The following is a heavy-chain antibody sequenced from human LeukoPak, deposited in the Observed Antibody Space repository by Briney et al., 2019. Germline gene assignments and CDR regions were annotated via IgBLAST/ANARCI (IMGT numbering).Heavy chain of an antibody. CDR3: AREINYYDYVWGSYRLFDY. Sequence: SETLSLTCAVYSRSFSGYYWRWIRQPPGKGLEWIGEINHSGSTNYNKSLRRRVTISVDTSQNNFSLKLSSVTAADTAVYYCAREINYYDYVWGSYRLFDYWGQGNLVTVSS. J-gene: IGHJ4*02. D-gene: IGHD3-16*02. CDR1: SRSFSGYY. CDR2: INHSGST. V-gene: IGHV4-34*01.